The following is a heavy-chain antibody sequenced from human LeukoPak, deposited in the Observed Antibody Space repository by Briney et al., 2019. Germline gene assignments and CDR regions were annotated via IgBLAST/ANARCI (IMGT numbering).Heavy chain of an antibody. V-gene: IGHV3-23*01. CDR2: ICGSGGST. CDR3: AKYPYHDFWSGYSYFFDY. CDR1: GFTFSNYA. D-gene: IGHD3-3*01. J-gene: IGHJ4*02. Sequence: GGSLRLSCAASGFTFSNYAMSWVRQAPGKGLEWVSVICGSGGSTYYADSVKGRFTISRDNSKNTLYLQMNSLRAEDTAVYYCAKYPYHDFWSGYSYFFDYWGQGALVTVSS.